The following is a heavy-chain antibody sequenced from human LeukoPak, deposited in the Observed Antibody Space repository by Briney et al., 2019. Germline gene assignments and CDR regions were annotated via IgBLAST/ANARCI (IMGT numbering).Heavy chain of an antibody. CDR2: INPNSGGT. J-gene: IGHJ4*02. CDR3: ARTSPTVTTMED. V-gene: IGHV1-2*06. CDR1: GYTFTGYY. D-gene: IGHD4-17*01. Sequence: ASVKVSCKASGYTFTGYYMHWVRQAPGQGLEWMGRINPNSGGTNYAQKFQGRVNMTRDTSISTAYMELSRLRSDDTAVYYCARTSPTVTTMEDWGQGTLVTASS.